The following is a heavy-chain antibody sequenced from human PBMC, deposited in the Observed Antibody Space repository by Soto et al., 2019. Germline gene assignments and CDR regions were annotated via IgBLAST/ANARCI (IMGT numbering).Heavy chain of an antibody. CDR3: ARERITPLFY. D-gene: IGHD1-20*01. CDR2: IIPILDVA. CDR1: GGKFTSNT. V-gene: IGHV1-69*04. J-gene: IGHJ4*02. Sequence: QVQLVQSGAEVKKPGSSVKVSCKASGGKFTSNTFSWMRQAPGQGLEWMGRIIPILDVAHYAQKFQGRVTITADKSTNTTYMELSSLTSGDTAIYYCARERITPLFYWGQGTLVIVSS.